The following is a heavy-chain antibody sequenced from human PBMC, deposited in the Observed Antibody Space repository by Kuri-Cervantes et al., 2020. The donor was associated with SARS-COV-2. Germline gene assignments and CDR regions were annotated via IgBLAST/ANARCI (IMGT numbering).Heavy chain of an antibody. CDR3: ARVRGDYAPDYYYYYGMDV. V-gene: IGHV3-21*01. CDR1: GFTFSSYS. CDR2: ISSSSSYI. Sequence: GGSLRLSCAASGFTFSSYSMNWVRQAPGKGLEWVSSISSSSSYIYYADSVKSRFTISRDNAKNSLYLQMNSLRAEDTAVYYCARVRGDYAPDYYYYYGMDVWGQGTTVTVSS. J-gene: IGHJ6*02. D-gene: IGHD4-17*01.